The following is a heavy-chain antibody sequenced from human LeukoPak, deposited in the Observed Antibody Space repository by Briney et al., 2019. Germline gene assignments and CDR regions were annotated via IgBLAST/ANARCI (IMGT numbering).Heavy chain of an antibody. D-gene: IGHD4-23*01. CDR3: ARDNGNSALDY. V-gene: IGHV3-21*01. CDR2: ISSSSSYI. J-gene: IGHJ4*02. Sequence: GGSLRLSCAASGFTFSRYCMNWVRQAPGKGLEWVSYISSSSSYIYYADSVKGQFTISRDNAKNSLYLQMNSLRAEDTAVYYCARDNGNSALDYWGQGTLVTVSS. CDR1: GFTFSRYC.